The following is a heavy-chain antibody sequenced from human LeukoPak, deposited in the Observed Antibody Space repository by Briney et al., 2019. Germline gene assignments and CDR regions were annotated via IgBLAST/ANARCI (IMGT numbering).Heavy chain of an antibody. D-gene: IGHD3-10*01. CDR2: IYYSGTT. CDR3: ARNRITPYYFDY. Sequence: NPSETLSLTCTVSGGSISNYYWTWIRQPPGKGLEWIGYIYYSGTTNYNPSLKSRVTISVDTSKNLFSLKLSSVTAADTAVYYCARNRITPYYFDYWGQGTLVTVSS. CDR1: GGSISNYY. V-gene: IGHV4-59*08. J-gene: IGHJ4*02.